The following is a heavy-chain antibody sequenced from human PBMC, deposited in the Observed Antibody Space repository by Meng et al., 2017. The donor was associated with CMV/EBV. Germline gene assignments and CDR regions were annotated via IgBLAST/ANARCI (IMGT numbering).Heavy chain of an antibody. J-gene: IGHJ4*02. CDR2: IYSGGST. CDR3: SYGGGY. CDR1: GFTVSSNY. D-gene: IGHD3-10*01. Sequence: GASLKISCAASGFTVSSNYMSWVRQAPGKGLEWVSVIYSGGSTYYADSVKGRFTISRDNSKNTLYLQMNSLRAEDTAVYYCSYGGGYWGQGTLVTVSS. V-gene: IGHV3-53*01.